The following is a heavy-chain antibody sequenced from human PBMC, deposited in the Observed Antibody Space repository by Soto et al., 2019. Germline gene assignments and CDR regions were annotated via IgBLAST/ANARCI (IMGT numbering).Heavy chain of an antibody. J-gene: IGHJ3*02. CDR3: ATRQVHLLTTPDAFDI. D-gene: IGHD3-9*01. Sequence: GESLKISCKGSGYSFTSYWIGWVRQMPGKGLEWMGIIYPGDSDTRYSPSFQGQVTISADKSISTAYLQWSSLKASDTAMYYCATRQVHLLTTPDAFDIWGQGTMVTVSS. CDR2: IYPGDSDT. V-gene: IGHV5-51*01. CDR1: GYSFTSYW.